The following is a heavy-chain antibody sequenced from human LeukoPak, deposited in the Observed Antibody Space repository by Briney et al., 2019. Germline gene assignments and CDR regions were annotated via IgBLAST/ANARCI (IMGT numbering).Heavy chain of an antibody. D-gene: IGHD3-10*01. Sequence: PSETLSLTCAVYGGSFSGYYWSWIRQPPGKGLEWIGEINHSGSTNYNPSLKSRVTISVDTSKNQFSLKLSSVTAADTAVYYCASPGDSYYFDYWGQGTLVTVSS. V-gene: IGHV4-34*01. J-gene: IGHJ4*02. CDR1: GGSFSGYY. CDR2: INHSGST. CDR3: ASPGDSYYFDY.